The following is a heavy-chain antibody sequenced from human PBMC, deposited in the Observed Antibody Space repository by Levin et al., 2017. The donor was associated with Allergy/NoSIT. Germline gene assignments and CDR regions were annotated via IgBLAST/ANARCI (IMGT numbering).Heavy chain of an antibody. Sequence: SGGSLRLSCIVSGGSISSSSFFWGWIRQPPGKGLEWIGSIHYSGSTYYNPSLNSRVTISGDTSKNQFSLKLTSVTAADTAVYYCARHYYSGSGSYRPFDYWGQGTLVTVSS. CDR3: ARHYYSGSGSYRPFDY. J-gene: IGHJ4*02. CDR1: GGSISSSSFF. D-gene: IGHD3-10*01. CDR2: IHYSGST. V-gene: IGHV4-39*01.